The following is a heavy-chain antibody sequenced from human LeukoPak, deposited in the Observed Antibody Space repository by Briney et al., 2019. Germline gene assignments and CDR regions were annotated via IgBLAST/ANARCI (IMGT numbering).Heavy chain of an antibody. D-gene: IGHD3-3*01. Sequence: QPGGSLRLSCAASGFTFSSYAMSWVRQAPGKGLEWVAGITDSGDSTSFSDSVKGRFTISRHNSKNTLYLQMSSLRVEDTAIYYCVRERMNVLRFLEWSTFDYWGQGTLAIVSS. CDR3: VRERMNVLRFLEWSTFDY. J-gene: IGHJ4*02. CDR1: GFTFSSYA. CDR2: ITDSGDST. V-gene: IGHV3-23*01.